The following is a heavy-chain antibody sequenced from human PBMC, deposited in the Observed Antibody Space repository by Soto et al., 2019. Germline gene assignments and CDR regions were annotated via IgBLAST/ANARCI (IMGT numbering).Heavy chain of an antibody. CDR2: ISGSGDST. D-gene: IGHD6-13*01. CDR3: AKRAAGTSFAY. Sequence: EVQLLESGGGLVQPGGSLRLSCAASGFTFSSYAMSWVRQAPGKGLEWVSVISGSGDSTYYAYSVKGRFTISRDNSTNTLYLQMNSLRAEDTAVYYCAKRAAGTSFAYWGQGTLVTVSS. CDR1: GFTFSSYA. J-gene: IGHJ4*02. V-gene: IGHV3-23*01.